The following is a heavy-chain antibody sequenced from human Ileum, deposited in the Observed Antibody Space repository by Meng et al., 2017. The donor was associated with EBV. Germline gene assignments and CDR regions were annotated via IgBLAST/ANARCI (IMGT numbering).Heavy chain of an antibody. Sequence: QVQLVQSGAEVKKPGXSVKVSCKASGYTFTSYYIHWVRQAPGQGLEWMGIINPSTGTTTYAQNLQGRVTMTRDTSTSTVYMELSSLRSEDTAVYYCARDCLAGYTSGWQFDYWGQGTLVTVSS. CDR3: ARDCLAGYTSGWQFDY. CDR1: GYTFTSYY. J-gene: IGHJ4*02. CDR2: INPSTGTT. D-gene: IGHD6-19*01. V-gene: IGHV1-46*04.